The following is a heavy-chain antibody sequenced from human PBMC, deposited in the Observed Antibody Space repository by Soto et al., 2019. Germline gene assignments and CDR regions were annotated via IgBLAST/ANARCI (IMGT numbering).Heavy chain of an antibody. J-gene: IGHJ5*02. D-gene: IGHD6-6*01. V-gene: IGHV6-1*01. Sequence: KQSQTLSLTCAISGDSVSSNSAAWNWIRQSPSRGLEWLGRTYYRSNWYNDYAVSVKSLITINPDTSKNQFSLQLNSVTPEDTAVYYCSRDPGFEYSSSSSQGGWFDPWGQGTLVTVSS. CDR1: GDSVSSNSAA. CDR3: SRDPGFEYSSSSSQGGWFDP. CDR2: TYYRSNWYN.